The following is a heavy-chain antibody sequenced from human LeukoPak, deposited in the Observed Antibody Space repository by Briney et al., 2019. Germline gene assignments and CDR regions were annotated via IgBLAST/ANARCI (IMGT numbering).Heavy chain of an antibody. CDR2: TYYRSKWYN. Sequence: SQTLSLTCAISGDSVSSNSAAWNWIRQSPSRGLEWLGRTYYRSKWYNDYAVSVKSLITINPDTSKNQFSLQLNSVTPEDTAVYYCAREARILWFGELQNWFDPWGQGTLVTVSS. CDR1: GDSVSSNSAA. J-gene: IGHJ5*02. D-gene: IGHD3-10*01. V-gene: IGHV6-1*01. CDR3: AREARILWFGELQNWFDP.